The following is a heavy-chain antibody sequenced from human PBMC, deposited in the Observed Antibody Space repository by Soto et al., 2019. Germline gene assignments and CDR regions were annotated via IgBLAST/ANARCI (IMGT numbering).Heavy chain of an antibody. V-gene: IGHV4-34*01. CDR2: INHSGST. J-gene: IGHJ6*02. Sequence: SETLSLTCAVYGGSFSGYYWSWIRQPPGKGLEWIGEINHSGSTNYNPSLKSRVTISVDTSKNQFSLKLSSVTAADTAVYYCARAPSGDYDILTGYPVYYGMDVWGQGTTVTVSS. CDR1: GGSFSGYY. D-gene: IGHD3-9*01. CDR3: ARAPSGDYDILTGYPVYYGMDV.